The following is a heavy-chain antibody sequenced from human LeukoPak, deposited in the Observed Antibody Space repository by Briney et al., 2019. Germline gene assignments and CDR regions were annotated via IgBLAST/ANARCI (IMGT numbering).Heavy chain of an antibody. CDR3: AGDQHYYDSSGYYLGLD. CDR2: ISAYNGNT. Sequence: ASVKVSCKASGYTFTSYGISWVRQAPGQGLEWMGWISAYNGNTNYAQKLQGRVTMTTDTSTSTAYMELRSLRSDDTAVYYCAGDQHYYDSSGYYLGLDWGQGTLVTVSS. V-gene: IGHV1-18*01. J-gene: IGHJ4*02. CDR1: GYTFTSYG. D-gene: IGHD3-22*01.